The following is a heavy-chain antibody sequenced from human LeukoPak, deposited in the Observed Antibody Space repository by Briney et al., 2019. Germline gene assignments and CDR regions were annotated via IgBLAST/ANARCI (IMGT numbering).Heavy chain of an antibody. CDR1: GGSISSSYYY. V-gene: IGHV4-39*01. CDR3: ASGYTAMVTRWYFDL. Sequence: SETLSLTCTVSGGSISSSYYYWGWIRQPPGKGLEWIGSIYYSGSTYYNPSLKSRVTISVDTSKNQFSLKLRSVTAADTAVYYCASGYTAMVTRWYFDLWGRGTLVTVSS. J-gene: IGHJ2*01. D-gene: IGHD5-18*01. CDR2: IYYSGST.